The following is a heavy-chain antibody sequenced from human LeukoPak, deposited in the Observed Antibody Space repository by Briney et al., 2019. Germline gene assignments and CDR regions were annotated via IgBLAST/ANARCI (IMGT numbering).Heavy chain of an antibody. CDR1: GGTFSSYA. Sequence: ASVKVSCKASGGTFSSYAISWVRQAPGQGLEWMGGIIPIFGTANYAQKFQGRVTITADESTSTAYMELSSLRSEDTAVYYCARGGADNSGYYYATLSSWGQGTLVTVSS. CDR3: ARGGADNSGYYYATLSS. V-gene: IGHV1-69*13. J-gene: IGHJ5*02. D-gene: IGHD3-22*01. CDR2: IIPIFGTA.